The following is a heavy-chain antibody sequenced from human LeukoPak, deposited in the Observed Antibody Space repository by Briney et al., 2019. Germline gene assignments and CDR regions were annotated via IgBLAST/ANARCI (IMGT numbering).Heavy chain of an antibody. V-gene: IGHV3-11*04. CDR2: ISSSGDTI. CDR1: GFIFTDYF. Sequence: PGGSLRLSCAASGFIFTDYFMTWIRQAPGKGLEWVSYISSSGDTIFYADSVKGRFTISRDNAKNSLYLQMNSLRAEDTAVYYCALKYYYDSSGYYFYWGQGTLVTVSS. CDR3: ALKYYYDSSGYYFY. D-gene: IGHD3-22*01. J-gene: IGHJ4*02.